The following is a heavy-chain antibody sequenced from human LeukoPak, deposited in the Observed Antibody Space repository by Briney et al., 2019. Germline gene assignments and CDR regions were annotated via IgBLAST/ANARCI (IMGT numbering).Heavy chain of an antibody. V-gene: IGHV4-38-2*02. D-gene: IGHD3-9*01. J-gene: IGHJ4*02. Sequence: ASETLSLTCTVSGYSISSGYYWGWIRQPPGKGLEWIGSIYHSGSTYYNPSLKSRVTISVDTSKNQFSLKLSSVTAADTAVYYCATSTYDILTGYSYWGQGTLVTVSS. CDR3: ATSTYDILTGYSY. CDR1: GYSISSGYY. CDR2: IYHSGST.